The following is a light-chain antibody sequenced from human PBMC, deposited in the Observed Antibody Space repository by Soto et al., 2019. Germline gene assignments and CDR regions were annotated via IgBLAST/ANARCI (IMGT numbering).Light chain of an antibody. J-gene: IGKJ5*01. V-gene: IGKV3-20*01. CDR1: QSVSSNY. CDR3: QQYSRSPIT. Sequence: IVLPQSHGTLSFSPGERATLSCRASQSVSSNYLAWYQQQPGQPPRLLIYGTSTRATGIPDRFSGSGSGTEFTLTISSLEAEDFAVYYCQQYSRSPITFGQGTRLEIK. CDR2: GTS.